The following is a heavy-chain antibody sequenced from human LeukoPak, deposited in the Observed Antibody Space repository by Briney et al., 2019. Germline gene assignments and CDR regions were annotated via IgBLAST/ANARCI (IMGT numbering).Heavy chain of an antibody. CDR1: GGSFSGYY. V-gene: IGHV4-34*01. Sequence: SETLSLTCAVYGGSFSGYYWSWIRQPPGKGLEWIGEINHSGSTNYNPSLKSRVTISVDTSKNQFSLKLSSVTAADTAVYYCARGASGVTTGTRAYYYYGMDVWGQGTTVTVSS. CDR3: ARGASGVTTGTRAYYYYGMDV. CDR2: INHSGST. D-gene: IGHD4-17*01. J-gene: IGHJ6*02.